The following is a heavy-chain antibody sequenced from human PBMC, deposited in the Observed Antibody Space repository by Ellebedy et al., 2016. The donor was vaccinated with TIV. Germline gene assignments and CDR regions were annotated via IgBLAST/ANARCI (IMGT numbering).Heavy chain of an antibody. Sequence: AASVKVSCKASGYTFTNYYIHWVRQAPGQGLEWMGVIYPSAGSTDYAQKFQGRVTLTRDTSTSTVSMELSSLRAEDTAVYYCAITSARPEHFDYWGQGTLVTVSS. D-gene: IGHD6-6*01. CDR3: AITSARPEHFDY. V-gene: IGHV1-46*01. CDR2: IYPSAGST. CDR1: GYTFTNYY. J-gene: IGHJ4*02.